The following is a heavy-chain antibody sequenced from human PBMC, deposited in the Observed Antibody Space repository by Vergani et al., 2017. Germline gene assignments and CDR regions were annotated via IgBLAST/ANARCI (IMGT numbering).Heavy chain of an antibody. CDR2: INHSGST. CDR3: AISYSSGWYADDY. V-gene: IGHV4-34*01. Sequence: QVQLQQWGAGLLKPSETLSLTCAVYGGSFSGYYWSWIRQPPGKGLEWIGEINHSGSTNYTPSLKSRVTISVDPSKNQFSLKLSSVTAADTAVYYCAISYSSGWYADDYWGQGTLVTVSS. CDR1: GGSFSGYY. J-gene: IGHJ4*02. D-gene: IGHD6-19*01.